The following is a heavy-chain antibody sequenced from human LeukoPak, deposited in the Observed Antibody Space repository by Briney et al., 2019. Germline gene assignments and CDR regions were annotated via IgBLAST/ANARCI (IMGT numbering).Heavy chain of an antibody. J-gene: IGHJ5*02. CDR1: GYTFTSYD. D-gene: IGHD2-15*01. Sequence: GASVKVSCKASGYTFTSYDINRVRQDTGHGLEWMGWMNPNSGNTGYAQKFQGRVTMTRNTSISTAYMELSSLKAEDTAVYCCARVPRGSARFGAWGQGALVTVSS. CDR2: MNPNSGNT. V-gene: IGHV1-8*01. CDR3: ARVPRGSARFGA.